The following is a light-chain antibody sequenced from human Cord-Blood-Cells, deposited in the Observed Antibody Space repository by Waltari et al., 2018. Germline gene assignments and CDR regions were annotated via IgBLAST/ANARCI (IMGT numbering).Light chain of an antibody. J-gene: IGKJ2*01. CDR2: AAS. V-gene: IGKV1-6*01. CDR3: LQDYNYPYT. CDR1: QGIRND. Sequence: AIQMTQSPSSLSASVGDRVTITCRASQGIRNDLGWYQQKPGNAPKPLIYAASSLQSGVPPRFSGSGSGTDFTLTISSLQPEDFATYYCLQDYNYPYTFGQGTKLEIK.